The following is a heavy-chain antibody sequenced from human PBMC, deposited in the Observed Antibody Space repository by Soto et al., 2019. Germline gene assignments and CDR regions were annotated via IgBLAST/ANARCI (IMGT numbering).Heavy chain of an antibody. J-gene: IGHJ4*02. Sequence: GGSLRLSCEASGFSFSTYTMSWVRQSPGKGLEWVSAVLQTGTSTYYADSVKGRFTISRDNSKNTLYLQMNNLRAEDTAVYYCAKDFTPDGYWDFDYWGQGTLVTVSS. V-gene: IGHV3-23*01. CDR3: AKDFTPDGYWDFDY. CDR2: VLQTGTST. CDR1: GFSFSTYT. D-gene: IGHD4-17*01.